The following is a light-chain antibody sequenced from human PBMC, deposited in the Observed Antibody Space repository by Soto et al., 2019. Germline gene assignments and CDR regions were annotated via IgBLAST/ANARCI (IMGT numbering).Light chain of an antibody. V-gene: IGKV3-15*01. J-gene: IGKJ1*01. CDR2: DSS. CDR1: QSVSSH. Sequence: EIRMTQSPALLSVSPGESATLSCRASQSVSSHVVWYQQKPGQAPRLLISDSSTTGFPARFSGSGSGTEFTLSISCLQSDYSAIYYCQQFCDWPSFGLGTKLEI. CDR3: QQFCDWPS.